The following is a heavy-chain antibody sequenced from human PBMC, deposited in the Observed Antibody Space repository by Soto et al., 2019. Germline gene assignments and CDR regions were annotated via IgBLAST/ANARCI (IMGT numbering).Heavy chain of an antibody. CDR1: GDSVSSNSAC. D-gene: IGHD6-13*01. Sequence: SQTLSLTCAISGDSVSSNSACWNWIRQSPSRGLEWLGRTYYRSKWYNDYAVSVKSRITINPDTSKNQFSLQLNSVTPEDTAVYYCARDTAAAGTGYYGMDVWVQGTTVTVSS. J-gene: IGHJ6*02. CDR2: TYYRSKWYN. V-gene: IGHV6-1*01. CDR3: ARDTAAAGTGYYGMDV.